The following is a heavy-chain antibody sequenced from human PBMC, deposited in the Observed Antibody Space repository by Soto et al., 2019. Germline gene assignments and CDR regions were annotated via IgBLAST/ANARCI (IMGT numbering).Heavy chain of an antibody. CDR1: GGSISNNNC. V-gene: IGHV4-4*02. CDR2: IYHSGTA. J-gene: IGHJ6*02. CDR3: ARRRITTFGVVITGYGMDV. Sequence: QVQLQESGPGLVKPSGALSLTCAVSGGSISNNNCWNWVRQPPGKGLEWIGEIYHSGTANYNPSLKSRGTISVDKSNNHFSLTLNSVTAADTAVYYCARRRITTFGVVITGYGMDVWGQGTTVTVSS. D-gene: IGHD3-3*01.